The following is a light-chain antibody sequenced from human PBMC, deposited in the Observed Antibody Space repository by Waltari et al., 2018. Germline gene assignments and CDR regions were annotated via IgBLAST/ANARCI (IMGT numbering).Light chain of an antibody. CDR3: ATWEDSLNGWV. CDR1: RSNIGGND. V-gene: IGLV1-44*01. Sequence: QSVVIQSPSASGTPGQRVTIPCSGSRSNIGGNDVYWYQQFPGTAPKLLIYTNNQRPSGVPDRFSGSKSGTSASLVISGLQSEDEADYYCATWEDSLNGWVFGGGTKLTVL. J-gene: IGLJ3*02. CDR2: TNN.